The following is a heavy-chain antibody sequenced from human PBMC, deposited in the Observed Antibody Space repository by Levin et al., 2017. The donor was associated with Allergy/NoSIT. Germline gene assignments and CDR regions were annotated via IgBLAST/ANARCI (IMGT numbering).Heavy chain of an antibody. J-gene: IGHJ4*02. CDR1: GFTFSSYS. CDR2: IWYDGSNK. Sequence: GGSLRLSCAASGFTFSSYSMHWVRQAPGKGLEWVAVIWYDGSNKYYADSVKGRFTISRDNSKNTLYLQMNSLRAEDTAVYYCARDGGGSYHYFDYWGQGTLVTVSS. CDR3: ARDGGGSYHYFDY. V-gene: IGHV3-33*01. D-gene: IGHD1-26*01.